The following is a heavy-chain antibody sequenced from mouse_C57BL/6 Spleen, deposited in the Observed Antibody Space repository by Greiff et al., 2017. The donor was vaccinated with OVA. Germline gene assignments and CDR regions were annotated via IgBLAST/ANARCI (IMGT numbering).Heavy chain of an antibody. J-gene: IGHJ2*01. CDR1: GYTFTDYE. Sequence: VQLVESGAELVRPGASVTLSCKASGYTFTDYEMHWVKQTPVHGLEWIGAIDPETGGTAYNQKFKGKAILTADKSSSTAYMELRSLTSEDSAVYYCTRRTAQATHYYFDYWGQGTTLTVSS. CDR3: TRRTAQATHYYFDY. D-gene: IGHD3-2*02. V-gene: IGHV1-15*01. CDR2: IDPETGGT.